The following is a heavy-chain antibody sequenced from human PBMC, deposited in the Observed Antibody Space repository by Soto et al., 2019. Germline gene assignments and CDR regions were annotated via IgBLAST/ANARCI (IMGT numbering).Heavy chain of an antibody. CDR1: GGTISSGGYY. J-gene: IGHJ4*02. D-gene: IGHD1-1*01. CDR2: IYYSGST. V-gene: IGHV4-31*03. CDR3: ARDAARDAPNEFDY. Sequence: SETLSLTCTVSGGTISSGGYYLSWIRQHPGKGLEWIGYIYYSGSTYYNPSLKSRVTISVDTSKNQFSLKLSSVTAADTAGYYCARDAARDAPNEFDYWGQGTRFTVSS.